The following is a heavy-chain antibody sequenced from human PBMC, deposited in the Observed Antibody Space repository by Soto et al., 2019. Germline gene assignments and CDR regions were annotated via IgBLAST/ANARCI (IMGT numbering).Heavy chain of an antibody. Sequence: QVQLVESGGGVVQPGRSLRLSCAASGFTFSSYGMHWVRQAPGKGLEWVAVIWYDGSNKYYADSVKGRFTISRDNSKNTLYLQMNSLRAEDTAVYYCARAGLFGTGYYYYGMDVWGQGTTVTVSS. CDR2: IWYDGSNK. CDR1: GFTFSSYG. V-gene: IGHV3-33*01. D-gene: IGHD1-1*01. CDR3: ARAGLFGTGYYYYGMDV. J-gene: IGHJ6*02.